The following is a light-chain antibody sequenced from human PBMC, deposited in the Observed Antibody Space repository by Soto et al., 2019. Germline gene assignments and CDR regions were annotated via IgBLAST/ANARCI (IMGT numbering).Light chain of an antibody. CDR2: YDS. V-gene: IGLV3-21*04. CDR1: NIGSKS. J-gene: IGLJ2*01. CDR3: QVWDSSTDHVV. Sequence: SYELTQPPSVSVAPGETARITCGENNIGSKSGHWYQQKPGQAPVLVIYYDSDRPSGIPERFPGYNSGNTATLTINRVEAGDEAEYYCQVWDSSTDHVVFGGGTKLTVL.